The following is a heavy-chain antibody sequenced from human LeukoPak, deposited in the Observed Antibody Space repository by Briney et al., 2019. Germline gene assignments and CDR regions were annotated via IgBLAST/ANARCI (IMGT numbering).Heavy chain of an antibody. Sequence: ASVKVSCKASGYTFTSYAMHWVRQAPGQRLEWMGWINAGNGNTKYPQKFQGRVTITRDTSTTTVYMELNSLRSEDTAVYYCARAHAGIRGVIRFDPWGQGTLVTVSS. D-gene: IGHD3-10*01. CDR2: INAGNGNT. CDR3: ARAHAGIRGVIRFDP. J-gene: IGHJ5*02. V-gene: IGHV1-3*01. CDR1: GYTFTSYA.